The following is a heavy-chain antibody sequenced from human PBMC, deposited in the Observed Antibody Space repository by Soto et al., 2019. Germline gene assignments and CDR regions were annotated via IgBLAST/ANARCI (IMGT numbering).Heavy chain of an antibody. D-gene: IGHD1-26*01. V-gene: IGHV1-69*01. CDR3: DSRERVDAFDV. CDR2: IIPILGSA. Sequence: QVQLVQSGAEVKRPGSSVKVSCKASGGTIISHAISWVRQAPGQGLEWMGGIIPILGSANYAQKFQDRLTIIAAASTSTTYMELSSLRSYDAAVYYCDSRERVDAFDVWGHGTLVTVSS. J-gene: IGHJ3*01. CDR1: GGTIISHA.